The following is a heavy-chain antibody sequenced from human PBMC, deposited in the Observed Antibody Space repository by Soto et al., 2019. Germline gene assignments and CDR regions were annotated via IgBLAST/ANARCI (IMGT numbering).Heavy chain of an antibody. CDR2: IIPIFGTA. J-gene: IGHJ6*02. CDR3: ARVISSSWGAYYYYGMDV. D-gene: IGHD6-13*01. CDR1: GGTFSSYA. Sequence: QVQLVQSGAEVKKPGSSVKVSCKASGGTFSSYAISWVRQAPGQGLEWMGGIIPIFGTANYAQKFQGRVTITADESTSTAYMGLSSLRSEDTAVYYCARVISSSWGAYYYYGMDVWGQGTTVTVSS. V-gene: IGHV1-69*01.